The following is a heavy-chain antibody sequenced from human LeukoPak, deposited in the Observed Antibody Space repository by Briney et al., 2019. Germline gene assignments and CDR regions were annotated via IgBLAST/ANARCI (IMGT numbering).Heavy chain of an antibody. D-gene: IGHD3-16*01. CDR1: GFTFSIYA. CDR2: ISGSGDST. CDR3: VKVAGYVWGSYPSDY. Sequence: GGSLRLSCAGSGFTFSIYAMSWVRQAPGKGLDWVSVISGSGDSTYYADAVKGRFTISRDNSKNTLYLQMNSLRAEDTAVYYCVKVAGYVWGSYPSDYWGQGTLVTVSS. V-gene: IGHV3-23*01. J-gene: IGHJ4*02.